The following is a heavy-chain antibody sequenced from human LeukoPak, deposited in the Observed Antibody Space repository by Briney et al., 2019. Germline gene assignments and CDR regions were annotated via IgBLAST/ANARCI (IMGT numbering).Heavy chain of an antibody. Sequence: GGSLRLSCAASGFTFDDYGMSWVRQAPGKGLEWVSCISTRSTYIYYADSVKGRFTISRDNAKNSLYLQMSSLRAEDTAVYYCARARGKSINDAFDIWGQGTMVTVSS. V-gene: IGHV3-21*01. D-gene: IGHD3-16*01. J-gene: IGHJ3*02. CDR1: GFTFDDYG. CDR3: ARARGKSINDAFDI. CDR2: ISTRSTYI.